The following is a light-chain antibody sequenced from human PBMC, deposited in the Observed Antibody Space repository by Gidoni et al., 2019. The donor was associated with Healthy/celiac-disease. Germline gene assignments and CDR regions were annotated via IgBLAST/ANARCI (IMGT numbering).Light chain of an antibody. J-gene: IGKJ4*01. CDR2: AAS. CDR1: QSISSY. CDR3: QQSYSTPPLT. Sequence: DIQMTQSPASLSASVGDRVTITCRASQSISSYLTWYQQKPGKAPKLLIYAASSLKSGVPSRFSGSGSGTDFTLTISSLQPEDFATYYCQQSYSTPPLTFGGGTKVEIK. V-gene: IGKV1-39*01.